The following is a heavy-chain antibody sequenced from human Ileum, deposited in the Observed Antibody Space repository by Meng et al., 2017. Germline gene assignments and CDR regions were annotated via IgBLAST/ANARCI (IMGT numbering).Heavy chain of an antibody. J-gene: IGHJ4*02. CDR3: AKSAYSGSYSETSFDY. D-gene: IGHD1-26*01. V-gene: IGHV3-23*01. Sequence: LSLTCAASGFTFSSYAMSWVRQAPGKGLEWVSAISGSGGSTYYADSVKGRFTISRDNSKNTLYLQMNSLRAEDTAVYYCAKSAYSGSYSETSFDYWGQGTLVTVSS. CDR1: GFTFSSYA. CDR2: ISGSGGST.